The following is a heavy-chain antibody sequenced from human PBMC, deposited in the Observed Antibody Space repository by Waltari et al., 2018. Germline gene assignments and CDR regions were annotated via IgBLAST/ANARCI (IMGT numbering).Heavy chain of an antibody. CDR2: INPKNGGT. CDR3: ARAMPVGGTTSGRAFDI. V-gene: IGHV1-2*02. CDR1: GYTFTGYN. J-gene: IGHJ3*02. D-gene: IGHD1-26*01. Sequence: QVQLVQSGAQVKKPGASVKASCKASGYTFTGYNIHWVRQAPGQGLEWMGWINPKNGGTYYDKKFQGRVTMTRDTTASTAHMELSGLTYDDTAVYYCARAMPVGGTTSGRAFDIWGQGTMVTVSA.